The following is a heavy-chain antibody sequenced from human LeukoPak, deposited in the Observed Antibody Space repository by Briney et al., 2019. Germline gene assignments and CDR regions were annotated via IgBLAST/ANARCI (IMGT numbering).Heavy chain of an antibody. CDR3: ARSSSTNYYGMDV. CDR2: INPNSGGT. Sequence: ASVKVSCKASGYTFTSYGISWVRQAPGQGLEWMGRINPNSGGTNYAQKFQGRVTMTRDTSISTAYMELSRLRSDNTAVYYCARSSSTNYYGMDVWGQGTTVTVSS. CDR1: GYTFTSYG. J-gene: IGHJ6*02. V-gene: IGHV1-2*06. D-gene: IGHD6-6*01.